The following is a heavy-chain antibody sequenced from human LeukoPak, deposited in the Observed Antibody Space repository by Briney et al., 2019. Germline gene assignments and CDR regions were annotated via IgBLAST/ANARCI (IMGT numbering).Heavy chain of an antibody. Sequence: GGSLRLSCAASGFTFSSYSMNWVRQAPGKGLEWVSSISSSSSYIYYADSVKGRFTISRDNAKNSLYLQMNSLRAEDTAVYYCARSPSMDRVVAATNWFDPWGQGTLVTVSS. CDR2: ISSSSSYI. D-gene: IGHD2-15*01. J-gene: IGHJ5*02. CDR1: GFTFSSYS. V-gene: IGHV3-21*01. CDR3: ARSPSMDRVVAATNWFDP.